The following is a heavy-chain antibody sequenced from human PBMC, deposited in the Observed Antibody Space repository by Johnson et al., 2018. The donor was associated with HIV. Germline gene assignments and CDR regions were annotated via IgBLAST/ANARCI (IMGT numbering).Heavy chain of an antibody. CDR1: GFTFSSYV. J-gene: IGHJ3*02. CDR3: ARDPDI. V-gene: IGHV3-30*04. CDR2: ISYDGSNK. Sequence: QVQLLESGGGVVQPGRSLRLSCAASGFTFSSYVMHWVCQAPGKGLEWVAVISYDGSNKYYADSVKGRFTISRDNSKNTLYLQMNSLRAEDTAVYYCARDPDIWGQGTMVTVSS.